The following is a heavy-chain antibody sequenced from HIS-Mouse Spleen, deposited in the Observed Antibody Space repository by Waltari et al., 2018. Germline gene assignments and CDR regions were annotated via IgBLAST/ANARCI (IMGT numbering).Heavy chain of an antibody. CDR3: ARGDWELQYYYYGMDV. CDR1: GYTFTSYG. Sequence: QVQLVQSGAEVKKPGASVKVSCKASGYTFTSYGISWVRQAPGQGLEWMGWISDYNGNTNYAEKLQGRVTMTTDTSTSTAYMELRSLRSDDTAVYYCARGDWELQYYYYGMDVWGQGTTVTVSS. CDR2: ISDYNGNT. D-gene: IGHD1-7*01. V-gene: IGHV1-18*01. J-gene: IGHJ6*02.